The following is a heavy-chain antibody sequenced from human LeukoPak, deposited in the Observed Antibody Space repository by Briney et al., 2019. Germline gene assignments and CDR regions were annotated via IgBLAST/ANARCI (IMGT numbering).Heavy chain of an antibody. D-gene: IGHD5-12*01. CDR1: GFTFSSYS. CDR2: ISSSSSYI. Sequence: PGGSLRLSCAASGFTFSSYSMNWVRQAPGKGLEWVSSISSSSSYIYYADSVKGRFTISRDNAKNSLYLQMNSLRAEDTAVHYCARGGDVDIVATTYFDYWGQGTLVTVSS. CDR3: ARGGDVDIVATTYFDY. J-gene: IGHJ4*02. V-gene: IGHV3-21*01.